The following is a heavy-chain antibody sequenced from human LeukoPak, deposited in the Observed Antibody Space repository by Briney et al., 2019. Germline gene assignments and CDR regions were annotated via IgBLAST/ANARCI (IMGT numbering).Heavy chain of an antibody. CDR2: MSADSATT. CDR1: GFNFGSYS. Sequence: GGSLRLFCAASGFNFGSYSMTWFRHAPGKGLEGFSVMSADSATTFYADSVKGRFTISRDNAKNTVFLQMSSLRAEDTALYYCARKSASGNYPLDFWGQGTLVTVSS. CDR3: ARKSASGNYPLDF. D-gene: IGHD3-10*01. J-gene: IGHJ4*02. V-gene: IGHV3-23*01.